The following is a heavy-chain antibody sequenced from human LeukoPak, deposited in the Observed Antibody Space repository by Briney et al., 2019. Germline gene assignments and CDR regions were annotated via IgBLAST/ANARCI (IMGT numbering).Heavy chain of an antibody. V-gene: IGHV4-4*07. CDR2: IYTSGST. Sequence: SETLSLTCTVSGGSISSYYWRWIRQPAGKGLEWIGRIYTSGSTNYNPSLKSRATMSVDTSKNQSSRKLSSVTAAAPAVYYWXXXXXXXTIALLRRRWFDPWGQGTLVTVSS. J-gene: IGHJ5*02. CDR1: GGSISSYY. D-gene: IGHD1-26*01. CDR3: XXXXXXXTIALLRRRWFDP.